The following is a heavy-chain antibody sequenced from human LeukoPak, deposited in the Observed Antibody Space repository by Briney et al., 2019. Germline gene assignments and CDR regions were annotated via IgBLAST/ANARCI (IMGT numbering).Heavy chain of an antibody. V-gene: IGHV4-31*03. J-gene: IGHJ5*02. CDR3: ARETQSVVVGVGWFDP. CDR1: GGSISSGGYY. Sequence: SETLSLTCTVSGGSISSGGYYWSWIRQHPGKGLEWIGYIYYSGSTYYNPSLKSRVTISVDTSKNQFSLKLSSVTAADTAVYYCARETQSVVVGVGWFDPWGQGTLVTVSS. CDR2: IYYSGST. D-gene: IGHD2-15*01.